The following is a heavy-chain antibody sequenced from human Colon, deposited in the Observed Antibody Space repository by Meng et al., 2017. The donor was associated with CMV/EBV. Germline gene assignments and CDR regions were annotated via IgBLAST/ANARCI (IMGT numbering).Heavy chain of an antibody. CDR3: AQSEGVGAPHGV. D-gene: IGHD1-26*01. CDR1: GYTFTHYG. CDR2: ISAYTGSG. J-gene: IGHJ4*02. V-gene: IGHV1-18*01. Sequence: SVPVSCQASGYTFTHYGISWLRQAPGQGLGWMGWISAYTGSGSYAQKFQGRVTMTTDTTTTTAYLDLRNLKSDDTAVYYCAQSEGVGAPHGVWGQGALVTVSS.